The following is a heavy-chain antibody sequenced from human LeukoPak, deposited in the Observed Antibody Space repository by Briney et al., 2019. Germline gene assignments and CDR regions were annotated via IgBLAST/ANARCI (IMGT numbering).Heavy chain of an antibody. D-gene: IGHD3-22*01. CDR3: ARAGYYDSSGYYLPFDY. V-gene: IGHV1-69*13. CDR2: IIPIFGTA. Sequence: ASVKVSCKASGGTFSSYAISWVRQAPGQGLEWMGGIIPIFGTANYAQKFQGRVTITADESTSTAYMELRSLRSDDTAVYYCARAGYYDSSGYYLPFDYWGQGTLVTVSS. CDR1: GGTFSSYA. J-gene: IGHJ4*02.